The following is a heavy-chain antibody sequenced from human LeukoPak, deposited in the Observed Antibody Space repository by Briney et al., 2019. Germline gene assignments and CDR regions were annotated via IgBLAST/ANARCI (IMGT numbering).Heavy chain of an antibody. D-gene: IGHD6-13*01. V-gene: IGHV4-30-4*01. CDR3: ARARSAGNIYYYGMDV. J-gene: IGHJ6*04. CDR1: GGSLSSGDYY. Sequence: SQTLSLTCTVSGGSLSSGDYYWSWIRQPPGKGLEWIGYIYYSGSTYYNPSLKSRVTISVDTSKNQFSLKLSSVTAADTAVYYCARARSAGNIYYYGMDVWGKGTTVTVSS. CDR2: IYYSGST.